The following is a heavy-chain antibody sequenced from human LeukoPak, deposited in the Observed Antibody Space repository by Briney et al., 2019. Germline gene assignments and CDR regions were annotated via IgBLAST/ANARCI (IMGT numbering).Heavy chain of an antibody. J-gene: IGHJ4*02. Sequence: GASVRVSCTASGYTFTRYAISWVRQAPGQGLEWMGWISTYNGDTNYAQNLQGRVTMTRDTSSTSAYMELRSLRSDDTAVYYCARDPSNTSSRYNYFDSWSQGTLVTVSS. CDR2: ISTYNGDT. CDR3: ARDPSNTSSRYNYFDS. V-gene: IGHV1-18*04. D-gene: IGHD1-1*01. CDR1: GYTFTRYA.